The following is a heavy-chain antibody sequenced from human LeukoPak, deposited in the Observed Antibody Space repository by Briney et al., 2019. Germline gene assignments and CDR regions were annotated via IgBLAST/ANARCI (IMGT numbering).Heavy chain of an antibody. V-gene: IGHV3-48*03. CDR3: ARDLGVAEEEFDI. J-gene: IGHJ3*02. CDR2: ISSSGRTI. D-gene: IGHD6-19*01. Sequence: GGSLRLSCAASGFTFSSCEMNWVRQAPGKGLEWVSYISSSGRTIYYADSVKGRFTISGDNAKNSLYLQMNSLRAEDTAVYYCARDLGVAEEEFDIWGQGTMVTVSS. CDR1: GFTFSSCE.